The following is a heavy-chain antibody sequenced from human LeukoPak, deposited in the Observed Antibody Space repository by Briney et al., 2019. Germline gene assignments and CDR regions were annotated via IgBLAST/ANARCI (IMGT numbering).Heavy chain of an antibody. V-gene: IGHV3-7*02. CDR1: GFTFSDYW. J-gene: IGHJ4*02. Sequence: PSGSLRLSCAASGFTFSDYWMSWVRQAPGKGLEWVANIKSDGSTKYIVDSVKGRFNIYRDNAKNSLYLQMNSLRAEDTAVYYCASLLSQGDFWSGYTPGYWGQGTLVTVSS. D-gene: IGHD3-3*01. CDR2: IKSDGSTK. CDR3: ASLLSQGDFWSGYTPGY.